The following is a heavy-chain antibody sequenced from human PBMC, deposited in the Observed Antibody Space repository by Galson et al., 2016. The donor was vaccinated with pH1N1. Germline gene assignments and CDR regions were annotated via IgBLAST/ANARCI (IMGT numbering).Heavy chain of an antibody. J-gene: IGHJ4*02. CDR1: GLTFNNYA. Sequence: SLRLSCAASGLTFNNYAMSWVRQAPGKGLEWVASISASDDTTYYADSVKGRFSVSRDDSKNTLYLQMNSLRVEDTGIYYCARSFEQEWLPLGFWGQGTLVTVSS. CDR2: ISASDDTT. D-gene: IGHD3-3*01. V-gene: IGHV3-23*01. CDR3: ARSFEQEWLPLGF.